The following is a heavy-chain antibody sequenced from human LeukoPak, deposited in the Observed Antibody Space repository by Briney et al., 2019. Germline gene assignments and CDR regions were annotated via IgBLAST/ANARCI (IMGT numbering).Heavy chain of an antibody. CDR2: ISAYNGNT. Sequence: ASVKVSCTASGYTFTSYGISWVRQAPGQGLEWMGWISAYNGNTNYAQKLQGRVTMTTDTSTSTAYMELRSLRSDDTAVYYCARVVPRAIAAAGTTSGGWFDPWGQGTLVTVSS. CDR3: ARVVPRAIAAAGTTSGGWFDP. D-gene: IGHD6-13*01. J-gene: IGHJ5*02. CDR1: GYTFTSYG. V-gene: IGHV1-18*01.